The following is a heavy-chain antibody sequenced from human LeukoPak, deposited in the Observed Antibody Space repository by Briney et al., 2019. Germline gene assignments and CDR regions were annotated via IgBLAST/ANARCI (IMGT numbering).Heavy chain of an antibody. CDR2: IIPILGIA. Sequence: ASVKVSCKASGGTFSSYAISWVRQAPGQGLEWMGRIIPILGIANYAQKFQGRVTITADKSTSTAYMELSRLRSDDTAVYYCARGVYCSGGSCYLVGFDIWGQGTMVTVSS. CDR1: GGTFSSYA. V-gene: IGHV1-69*04. J-gene: IGHJ3*02. D-gene: IGHD2-15*01. CDR3: ARGVYCSGGSCYLVGFDI.